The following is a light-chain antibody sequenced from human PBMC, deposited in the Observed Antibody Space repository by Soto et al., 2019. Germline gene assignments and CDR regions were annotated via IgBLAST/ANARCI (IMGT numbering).Light chain of an antibody. J-gene: IGKJ5*01. CDR1: LSVSVN. V-gene: IGKV3-11*01. Sequence: VVFTQSPSTLSLSPGERATLSCRASLSVSVNLYSYHQKPGQPPTRLITDASNRATAITARCSGSESGTDFILTISSIQDAEVSVYYCHQRQCGSPITFGQGTRLEIK. CDR2: DAS. CDR3: HQRQCGSPIT.